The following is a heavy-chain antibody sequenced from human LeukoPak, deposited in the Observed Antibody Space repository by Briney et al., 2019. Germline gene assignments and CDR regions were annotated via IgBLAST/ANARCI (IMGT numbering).Heavy chain of an antibody. CDR2: INHSGST. J-gene: IGHJ4*02. V-gene: IGHV4-34*01. Sequence: SETLSLTCAVYGGSFSGYYWSWIRQPPRKGLEWIGEINHSGSTNYNSSLKSRVTISVDTSKNQFSLKLSSVTAADTAVYYCARGGSIAAASFVPFDYWGQGTLVTVSS. CDR3: ARGGSIAAASFVPFDY. CDR1: GGSFSGYY. D-gene: IGHD6-13*01.